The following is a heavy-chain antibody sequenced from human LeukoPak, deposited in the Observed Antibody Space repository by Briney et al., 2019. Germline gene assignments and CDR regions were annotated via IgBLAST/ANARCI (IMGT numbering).Heavy chain of an antibody. D-gene: IGHD3-10*01. Sequence: PGGSLRLSCAASGFTFSSYSMNWVRQAPGKGLEWVSSISSSSSYIYYADSVKGRFTISRDNAKNSLYLQMNSLRAEDTAVYYCARDGVLLWFGELSEGIDYWGQGTLVTVSS. CDR3: ARDGVLLWFGELSEGIDY. J-gene: IGHJ4*02. V-gene: IGHV3-21*01. CDR1: GFTFSSYS. CDR2: ISSSSSYI.